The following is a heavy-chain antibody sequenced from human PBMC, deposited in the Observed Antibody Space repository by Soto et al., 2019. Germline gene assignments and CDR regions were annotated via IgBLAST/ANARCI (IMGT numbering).Heavy chain of an antibody. J-gene: IGHJ4*02. V-gene: IGHV1-18*01. CDR3: ARGPLDYPIPDFDY. CDR2: ISTFNSHT. Sequence: ASVKVSCKASGYTFTSYGISWVRQAPGQGLEWMGWISTFNSHTDYAQKVQGRVAMTTDRSTGTAYMELRSLGSDDTAVYYCARGPLDYPIPDFDYWGQGTLVTVSS. CDR1: GYTFTSYG. D-gene: IGHD2-8*01.